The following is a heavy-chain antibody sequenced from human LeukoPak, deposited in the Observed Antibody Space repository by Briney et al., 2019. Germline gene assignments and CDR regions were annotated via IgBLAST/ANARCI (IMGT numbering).Heavy chain of an antibody. D-gene: IGHD3-3*01. CDR1: GGTFNSYA. CDR2: NIPIFGTA. CDR3: ARVGDFWSGYPQRNWFDP. Sequence: ASVKVSCKASGGTFNSYAISWVRQAPGQGLEWMGGNIPIFGTANYAQKFRGRVTITADESTSTAYMELSSLRSEDTAVYYCARVGDFWSGYPQRNWFDPWGQGTLVTVSS. V-gene: IGHV1-69*13. J-gene: IGHJ5*02.